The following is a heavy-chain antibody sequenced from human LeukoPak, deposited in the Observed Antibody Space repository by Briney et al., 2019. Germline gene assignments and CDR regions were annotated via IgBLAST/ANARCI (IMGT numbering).Heavy chain of an antibody. Sequence: TSETLSLTRTVSGGSISSYYWSWIRQPPGKGLEWIGHIYGSGSTNYNPSLKSRVTLSVDTSKNQFSLKLSSVTAADTAVYYCARDLGRTTVTFFDYWGQGTLATVSS. J-gene: IGHJ4*02. V-gene: IGHV4-59*01. CDR1: GGSISSYY. D-gene: IGHD4-17*01. CDR2: IYGSGST. CDR3: ARDLGRTTVTFFDY.